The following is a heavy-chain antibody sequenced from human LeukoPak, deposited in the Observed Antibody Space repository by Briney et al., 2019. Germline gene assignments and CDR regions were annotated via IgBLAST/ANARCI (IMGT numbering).Heavy chain of an antibody. Sequence: GGSLRLSCAASGFTVSSNYMSWVRQAPGKGLEWVSVIYSGGSTYYADSVKGRFTISRDNSKNTLYLQMNSLRAEDTAVYYCAREDSGSYYYPDYWGQGTLVTVSS. J-gene: IGHJ4*02. CDR2: IYSGGST. V-gene: IGHV3-53*05. CDR1: GFTVSSNY. D-gene: IGHD1-26*01. CDR3: AREDSGSYYYPDY.